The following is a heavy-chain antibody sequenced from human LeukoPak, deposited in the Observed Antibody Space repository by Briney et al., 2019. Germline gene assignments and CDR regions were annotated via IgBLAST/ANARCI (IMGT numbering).Heavy chain of an antibody. Sequence: SVKVSCKASGYTFTGHYMHWVRQAPGQGLEWMGRIIPILGIANYAQKFQGRVTITADKSTSTAYMELSSLRSEDTAVYYCARARGYCTNGVCLTLDYWGQGTLVTVSS. D-gene: IGHD2-8*01. CDR1: GYTFTGHY. V-gene: IGHV1-69*04. CDR3: ARARGYCTNGVCLTLDY. CDR2: IIPILGIA. J-gene: IGHJ4*02.